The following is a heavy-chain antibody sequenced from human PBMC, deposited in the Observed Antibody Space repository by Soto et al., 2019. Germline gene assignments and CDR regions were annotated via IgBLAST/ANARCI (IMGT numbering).Heavy chain of an antibody. V-gene: IGHV3-23*01. CDR2: ICGSGGNT. CDR3: ARDLCDGDYYYYYGMDV. D-gene: IGHD4-17*01. CDR1: AFTFSSYA. Sequence: SGGALRLPCAASAFTFSSYAMSWVPQPPGKVLEWVAAICGSGGNTYYADSGKVRFTISRDNSKNTLYLQMNSMRAGDTAVYYCARDLCDGDYYYYYGMDVWGQGTTVTVS. J-gene: IGHJ6*01.